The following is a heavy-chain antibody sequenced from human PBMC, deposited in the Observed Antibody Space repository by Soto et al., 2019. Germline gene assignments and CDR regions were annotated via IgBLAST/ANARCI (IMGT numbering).Heavy chain of an antibody. CDR1: GGSFSGYY. CDR2: INDCGSI. V-gene: IGHV4-34*01. D-gene: IGHD3-9*01. J-gene: IGHJ2*01. Sequence: QVQLQQWGAGPLRPLETLSLTCGVSGGSFSGYYWAWIRQPPGKGLEWFGEINDCGSINYNPSLKSRVIISVDASKNHYSLTLRSVTAADTAVYYCARESHDILTGPRWVWYFDLWGRGTLVTVSS. CDR3: ARESHDILTGPRWVWYFDL.